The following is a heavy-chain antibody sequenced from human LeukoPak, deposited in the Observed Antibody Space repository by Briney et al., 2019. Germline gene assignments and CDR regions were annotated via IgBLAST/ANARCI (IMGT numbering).Heavy chain of an antibody. CDR3: AKGVVDTAMVGFDY. Sequence: GGSLRLSCAASGFTFSTYSMNWVRQAPGKGLEWVSSITTSSTYIYYADSVKGRFTISRDDATNSLYLQMNSLRAEDTAVYYCAKGVVDTAMVGFDYWGQGTLVTVSS. D-gene: IGHD5-18*01. J-gene: IGHJ4*02. CDR1: GFTFSTYS. CDR2: ITTSSTYI. V-gene: IGHV3-21*01.